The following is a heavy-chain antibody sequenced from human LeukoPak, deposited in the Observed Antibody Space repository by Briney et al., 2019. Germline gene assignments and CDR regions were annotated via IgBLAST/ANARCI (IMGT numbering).Heavy chain of an antibody. Sequence: GGSLRLSCAASGFTVSNNYMSSGRQAPGKGLEWIPVIYRGGSTGYADSGRGRFTISRNDVRNTLRLQVASLRAEDTVVYYCARDQGIAVATHWGQGTLVNVSS. CDR1: GFTVSNNY. CDR2: IYRGGST. CDR3: ARDQGIAVATH. D-gene: IGHD6-19*01. J-gene: IGHJ4*02. V-gene: IGHV3-66*01.